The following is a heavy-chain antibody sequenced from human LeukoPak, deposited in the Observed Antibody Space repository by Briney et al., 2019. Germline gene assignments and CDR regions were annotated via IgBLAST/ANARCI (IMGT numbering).Heavy chain of an antibody. V-gene: IGHV4-30-4*01. Sequence: SETLSLTCTVSGGSISSGDYYWSWIRQPPGKGLEWIGYIYYSGSTYYNPSLKSRVTISVDTSKNQFSLKLSSVTAAGTAVYYCARDVDTAIPWFDPWGQGTLVTVSS. CDR1: GGSISSGDYY. D-gene: IGHD5-18*01. J-gene: IGHJ5*02. CDR3: ARDVDTAIPWFDP. CDR2: IYYSGST.